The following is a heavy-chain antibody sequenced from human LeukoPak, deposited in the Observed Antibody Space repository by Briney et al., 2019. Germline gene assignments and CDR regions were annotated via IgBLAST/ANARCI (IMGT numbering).Heavy chain of an antibody. Sequence: PGGSLRLSCVASGFTFSSNALTWVRQAPGKGLECVSVISGSGGTTHYADSVKGRFSISRDNSKNTLYLQMNSLRAEDTAVYYCAKSGILGTYYFDYWGQGTLVTVSS. CDR1: GFTFSSNA. CDR2: ISGSGGTT. CDR3: AKSGILGTYYFDY. V-gene: IGHV3-23*01. J-gene: IGHJ4*02. D-gene: IGHD2-15*01.